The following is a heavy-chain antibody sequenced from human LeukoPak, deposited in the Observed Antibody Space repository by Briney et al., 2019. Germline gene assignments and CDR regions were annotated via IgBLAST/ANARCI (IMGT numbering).Heavy chain of an antibody. Sequence: SETLSLTCTVSGGSISYYYWSWIRQSPGKGLEWIGYVYYSGTTNYNPSLKSRVTISVDTSKNQFSLQLRSVTAADTAVYYCAREDPQTRVPEGMDVWGQGATVTVSS. D-gene: IGHD4/OR15-4a*01. V-gene: IGHV4-59*01. CDR1: GGSISYYY. CDR3: AREDPQTRVPEGMDV. J-gene: IGHJ6*02. CDR2: VYYSGTT.